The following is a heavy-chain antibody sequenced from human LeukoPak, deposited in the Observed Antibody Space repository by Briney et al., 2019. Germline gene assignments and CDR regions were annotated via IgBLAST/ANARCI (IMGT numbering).Heavy chain of an antibody. D-gene: IGHD4-17*01. J-gene: IGHJ4*02. CDR1: VFPFSNYA. CDR3: ARREPTVTTPYQDYFDY. V-gene: IGHV3-23*01. CDR2: ITNSGTRT. Sequence: GGSLRLSCAASVFPFSNYAMCWVRQAPGRGLEWVSAITNSGTRTYYADSVRGRFTISRDNSKNTLYLQIPSLRAEDTALYYCARREPTVTTPYQDYFDYWGQGTLVTVSS.